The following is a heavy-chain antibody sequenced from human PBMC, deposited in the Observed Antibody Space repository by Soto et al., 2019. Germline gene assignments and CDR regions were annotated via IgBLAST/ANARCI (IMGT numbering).Heavy chain of an antibody. D-gene: IGHD6-19*01. CDR2: ISYDGSNK. CDR3: ARGPLSRIAVAGYFDY. J-gene: IGHJ4*02. CDR1: GFTFSSYA. Sequence: GGSLRLSCAASGFTFSSYAMHWVRQAPGKGLEWVAVISYDGSNKYYADSVKGRFTISRDNSKNTLYLQMNSLRAEDTAVYYCARGPLSRIAVAGYFDYWGQGTLVTVSS. V-gene: IGHV3-30-3*01.